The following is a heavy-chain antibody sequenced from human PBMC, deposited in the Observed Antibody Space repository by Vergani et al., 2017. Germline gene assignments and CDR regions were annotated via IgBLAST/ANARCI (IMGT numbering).Heavy chain of an antibody. D-gene: IGHD4-17*01. CDR2: ISAYNGNT. Sequence: QVQLVQSGAEVKKPGASVKVSCKASGYTFTSYGISWVRQAPGQGLEWMGWISAYNGNTNYAQKLQGRVTMTTDTSTSTAYMELRSLRSEDTAVYYCARDNGDYEEYYYGMDVWGQGTTVTVSS. CDR3: ARDNGDYEEYYYGMDV. J-gene: IGHJ6*02. V-gene: IGHV1-18*04. CDR1: GYTFTSYG.